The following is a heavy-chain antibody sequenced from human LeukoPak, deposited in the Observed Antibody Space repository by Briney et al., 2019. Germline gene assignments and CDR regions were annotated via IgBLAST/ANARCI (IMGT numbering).Heavy chain of an antibody. CDR1: GFSFSTYS. Sequence: PGGSLRLSCAASGFSFSTYSMNWVRQAPGKALEWVSYITSSSSTIYYADSVKGSFTISRDNAKNSLYLQMNSLRAEDTAVYYCARDSRYSGYDSNSFDYWGQGTLVTVSS. V-gene: IGHV3-48*01. CDR3: ARDSRYSGYDSNSFDY. D-gene: IGHD5-12*01. J-gene: IGHJ4*02. CDR2: ITSSSSTI.